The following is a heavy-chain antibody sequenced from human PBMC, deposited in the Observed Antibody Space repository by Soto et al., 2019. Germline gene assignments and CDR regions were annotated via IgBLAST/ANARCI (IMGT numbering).Heavy chain of an antibody. CDR3: ARAPINP. J-gene: IGHJ5*02. CDR2: IKQDGSEK. V-gene: IGHV3-7*03. CDR1: GFVISPYW. Sequence: PGGSLRLSCAASGFVISPYWMTWVRQAPGKGLEWVANIKQDGSEKYYVDSVKGRFTISRDNAKNSLFLQMNSLRAEDTAVYYCARAPINPWGQGTLVTVSS.